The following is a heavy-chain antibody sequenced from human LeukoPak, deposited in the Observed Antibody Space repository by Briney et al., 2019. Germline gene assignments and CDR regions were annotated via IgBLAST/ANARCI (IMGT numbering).Heavy chain of an antibody. CDR2: IYTSGST. V-gene: IGHV4-4*07. CDR3: AREAGQQLVRAGSWFDP. Sequence: SETLSLTCTVSGGSISSYYWSWIRQPAGKGLEWIGRIYTSGSTNYNPSLKSRVTMSVDTSKNQFSLKLSSVTAADTAVYYCAREAGQQLVRAGSWFDPWGQGTLVTVSS. CDR1: GGSISSYY. J-gene: IGHJ5*02. D-gene: IGHD6-13*01.